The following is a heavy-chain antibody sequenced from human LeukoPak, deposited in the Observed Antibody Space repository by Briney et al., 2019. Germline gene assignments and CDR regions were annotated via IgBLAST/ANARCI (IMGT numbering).Heavy chain of an antibody. J-gene: IGHJ4*02. Sequence: PSETLSLTCAVYGGSFSGYYWSWIRQPPGKGLEWIGEINHSGSTNYNPSLKSRVTISVDTSKNQFSLKLSSVTAADTAVYYCARAGFALAPHRGTPFDYWGQGTLVTVPS. CDR2: INHSGST. D-gene: IGHD6-6*01. CDR3: ARAGFALAPHRGTPFDY. CDR1: GGSFSGYY. V-gene: IGHV4-34*01.